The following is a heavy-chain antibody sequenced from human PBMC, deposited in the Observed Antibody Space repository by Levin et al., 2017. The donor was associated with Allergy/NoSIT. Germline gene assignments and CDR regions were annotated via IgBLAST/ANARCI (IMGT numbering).Heavy chain of an antibody. J-gene: IGHJ5*02. Sequence: SETLSLTCTVSGGSISSYYWSWIRQPPGKGLEWIGYIYYSGSTNYNPSLKSRVTISVDTSKNQFSLKLSSVTAADTAVYYCARDRAGSSHWGYRWFDPWGQGTLVTVSS. CDR2: IYYSGST. D-gene: IGHD1-26*01. CDR1: GGSISSYY. V-gene: IGHV4-59*01. CDR3: ARDRAGSSHWGYRWFDP.